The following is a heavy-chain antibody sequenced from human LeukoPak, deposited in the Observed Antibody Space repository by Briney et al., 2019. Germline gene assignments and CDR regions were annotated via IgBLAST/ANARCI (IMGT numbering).Heavy chain of an antibody. Sequence: SETLSLTCTVSGGSISSSSYYWGWIRQPPGKGLEWIGSIYYSGSTYYNPSLKSRVTISVDTSKNQFSLKLSSVTAADTAVYYCARVEWQLVGQLFDYWGQGTLVTVSS. CDR3: ARVEWQLVGQLFDY. D-gene: IGHD6-6*01. J-gene: IGHJ4*02. CDR2: IYYSGST. CDR1: GGSISSSSYY. V-gene: IGHV4-39*01.